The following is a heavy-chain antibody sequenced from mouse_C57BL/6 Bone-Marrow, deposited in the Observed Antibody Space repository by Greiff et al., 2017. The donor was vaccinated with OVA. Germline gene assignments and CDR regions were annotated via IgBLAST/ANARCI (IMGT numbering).Heavy chain of an antibody. D-gene: IGHD2-4*01. V-gene: IGHV1-61*01. CDR2: IYPSDSET. J-gene: IGHJ4*01. CDR3: VYYDYERGAMDY. CDR1: GYTFTSYW. Sequence: QVQLQQPGAELVRPGSSVKLSCKASGYTFTSYWMDWVKQRPGQGLEWIGNIYPSDSETHYNQKFKDKATLTVDKSSSTAYMQLSSLTSEDSAVYYCVYYDYERGAMDYWGLGTSVTVSS.